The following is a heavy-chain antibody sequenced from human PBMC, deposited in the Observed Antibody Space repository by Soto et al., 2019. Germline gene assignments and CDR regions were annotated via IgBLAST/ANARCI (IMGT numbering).Heavy chain of an antibody. CDR1: GYTFTSYA. CDR2: INAGNGNT. Sequence: GASVKVSCKASGYTFTSYAMHWVRQAPGQRLEWMGWINAGNGNTKYSQKFQGRVTITRDTSASKAYMELSSLRSEDTAVYYCARQSARDYYYGMDVWGQANKVTVSS. V-gene: IGHV1-3*01. CDR3: ARQSARDYYYGMDV. J-gene: IGHJ6*02.